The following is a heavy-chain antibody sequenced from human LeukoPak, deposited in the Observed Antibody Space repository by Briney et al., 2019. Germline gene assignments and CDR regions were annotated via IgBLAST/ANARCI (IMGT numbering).Heavy chain of an antibody. CDR3: ATGDGYNSFDY. CDR2: IYTSGST. J-gene: IGHJ4*02. Sequence: KPSETLSLTCTVSGGSINSYYWSWLRQPAGKGLEWIGRIYTSGSTNYNSSLKSRVTMSVDTSKNQVSLKLSSVTAADTAVYYCATGDGYNSFDYWGQGTLVTVSS. V-gene: IGHV4-4*07. D-gene: IGHD5-24*01. CDR1: GGSINSYY.